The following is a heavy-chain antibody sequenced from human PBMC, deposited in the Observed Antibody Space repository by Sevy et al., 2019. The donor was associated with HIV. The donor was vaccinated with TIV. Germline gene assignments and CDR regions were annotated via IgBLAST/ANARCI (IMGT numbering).Heavy chain of an antibody. CDR2: IYHSGST. J-gene: IGHJ5*02. CDR1: GGSISSGGYS. V-gene: IGHV4-30-2*01. D-gene: IGHD3-10*01. Sequence: SETLSLTCAVSGGSISSGGYSWSWIRQPPGKGLEWIGYIYHSGSTYYNQSLKSRVTISVDRSKNQFSLKLSSVTAADTAVYYCARVARGDYYGSASYNWFDPWGQGTLVTVSS. CDR3: ARVARGDYYGSASYNWFDP.